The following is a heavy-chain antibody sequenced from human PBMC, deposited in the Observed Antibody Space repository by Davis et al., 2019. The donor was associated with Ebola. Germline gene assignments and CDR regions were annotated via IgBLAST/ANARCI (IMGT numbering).Heavy chain of an antibody. D-gene: IGHD6-19*01. V-gene: IGHV3-7*01. CDR2: IKQDGSEK. Sequence: GESLKISCAAPGFTFSSYWMSWVRQAPGKGLEWVANIKQDGSEKYYVDSVKGRFTISRDNAKNSLYLQMNSLRAEDTAVYYCARDYSGFQVAWGQGTLVTVSS. CDR1: GFTFSSYW. CDR3: ARDYSGFQVA. J-gene: IGHJ5*02.